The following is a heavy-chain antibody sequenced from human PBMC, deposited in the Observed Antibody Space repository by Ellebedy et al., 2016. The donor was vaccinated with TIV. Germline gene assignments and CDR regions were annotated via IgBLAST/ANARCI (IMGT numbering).Heavy chain of an antibody. V-gene: IGHV1-18*04. CDR2: ISAYNGNT. Sequence: ASVKVSCXASGYTFTNYGISWVRQAPGQGLEWMGWISAYNGNTNYAQKLQGRVTMTTDTSTSTAYMELRSLRSDDTAVYYCARGPPPITGTSPLDPWGQGTLVTVSS. J-gene: IGHJ5*02. D-gene: IGHD1-7*01. CDR3: ARGPPPITGTSPLDP. CDR1: GYTFTNYG.